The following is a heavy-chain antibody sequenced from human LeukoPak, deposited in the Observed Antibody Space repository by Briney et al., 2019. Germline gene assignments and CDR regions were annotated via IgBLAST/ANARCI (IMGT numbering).Heavy chain of an antibody. CDR3: ARGPTISEPRYLDY. J-gene: IGHJ4*02. CDR2: INHRGDT. V-gene: IGHV4-34*01. D-gene: IGHD1-14*01. Sequence: SETLSLTCAVYGGSFSAYYWSWIRQSPGKGLEWIAEINHRGDTNYNPSVKSRVSISVDTSKNQFSLKVTSLTAADTAVYYCARGPTISEPRYLDYWGQGTLVSVSS. CDR1: GGSFSAYY.